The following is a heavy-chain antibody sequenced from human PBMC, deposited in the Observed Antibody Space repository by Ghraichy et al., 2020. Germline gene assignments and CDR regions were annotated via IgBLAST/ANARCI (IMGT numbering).Heavy chain of an antibody. CDR3: ARDEPYGSGSYYDY. J-gene: IGHJ4*02. CDR1: GFRTNNYA. D-gene: IGHD3-10*01. Sequence: GGSLRLSCAASGFRTNNYAMNWVRQAPGRGLEWVSSISYNSEYLYYADSVKGRFTISRDNAKNSLYLQMGSLRAEDTAVYYCARDEPYGSGSYYDYWGQGTLVTVSS. V-gene: IGHV3-21*01. CDR2: ISYNSEYL.